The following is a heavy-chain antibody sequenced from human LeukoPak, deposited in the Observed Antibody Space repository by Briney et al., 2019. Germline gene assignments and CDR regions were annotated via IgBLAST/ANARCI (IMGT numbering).Heavy chain of an antibody. D-gene: IGHD3-22*01. CDR1: GFTFSDHY. V-gene: IGHV3-72*01. CDR2: IRNKANSYTT. J-gene: IGHJ4*02. CDR3: ARDAHYYDSSGYYYYFDY. Sequence: GGSLRLSCVASGFTFSDHYMDWVRQAPGKGLEWVGRIRNKANSYTTEYVASVKGRFTISRDDSKSSLSLQMNGVKTEDTAVYYCARDAHYYDSSGYYYYFDYWGQGTLVTVSS.